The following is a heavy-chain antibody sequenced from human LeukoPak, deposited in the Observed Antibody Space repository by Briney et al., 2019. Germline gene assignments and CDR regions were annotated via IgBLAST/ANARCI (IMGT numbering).Heavy chain of an antibody. CDR2: MNPSSGNT. D-gene: IGHD6-13*01. J-gene: IGHJ4*02. CDR1: GYTFTSYD. CDR3: ARPVAAGRYYFDY. Sequence: ASVKVSCKASGYTFTSYDINWVRQATGQGLEWMGWMNPSSGNTGYAQKFQGRVTMTRNTSISTAYMELSSLRSEDTAVYYCARPVAAGRYYFDYWGQGTLVTVSS. V-gene: IGHV1-8*01.